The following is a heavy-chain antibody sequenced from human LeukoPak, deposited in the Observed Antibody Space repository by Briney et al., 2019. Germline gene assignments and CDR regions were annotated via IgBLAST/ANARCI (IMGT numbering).Heavy chain of an antibody. CDR2: ISGNGGST. CDR1: GFTFSNFG. D-gene: IGHD2-2*01. Sequence: GGSLRLSCSASGFTFSNFGMHWVRQAPGKGLEYVSAISGNGGSTDYADSVKGRFTISRDNSKNTLYLQMTSLKAEDTAVYYCVKEHCSSTSCFYFDYWGQGTLVTVSS. V-gene: IGHV3-64D*06. CDR3: VKEHCSSTSCFYFDY. J-gene: IGHJ4*02.